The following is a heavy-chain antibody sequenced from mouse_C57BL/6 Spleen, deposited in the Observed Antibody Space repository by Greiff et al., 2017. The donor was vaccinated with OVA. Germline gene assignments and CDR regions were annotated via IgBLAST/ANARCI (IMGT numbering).Heavy chain of an antibody. CDR1: GFTFSSYT. V-gene: IGHV5-9*01. D-gene: IGHD1-1*01. CDR3: ARHPHYYGSSSLDY. Sequence: EVKLVESGGGLVKPGGSLKLSCAASGFTFSSYTMSWVRQTPEKRLEWVATISGGGGNTYYPDSVKGRFTISRDNAKNTLYLQMSSLRSEDTALYYCARHPHYYGSSSLDYWGQGTTLTVSS. J-gene: IGHJ2*01. CDR2: ISGGGGNT.